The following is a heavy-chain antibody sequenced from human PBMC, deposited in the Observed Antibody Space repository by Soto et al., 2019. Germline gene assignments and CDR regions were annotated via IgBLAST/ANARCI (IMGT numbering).Heavy chain of an antibody. CDR2: ISPKSGGT. J-gene: IGHJ3*02. CDR3: ARVDCSSTSCYAPRRAFDI. Sequence: ASVKVSCKASGYTFINYYMHWVRQAPGQGFEWMGRISPKSGGTNYAQKFQGRVTMTRDTSISTAYMELSRLRSDDTAVYYCARVDCSSTSCYAPRRAFDIWGQGTIVTVSS. D-gene: IGHD2-2*01. V-gene: IGHV1-2*02. CDR1: GYTFINYY.